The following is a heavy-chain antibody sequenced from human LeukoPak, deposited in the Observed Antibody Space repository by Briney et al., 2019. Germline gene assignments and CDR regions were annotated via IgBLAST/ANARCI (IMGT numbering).Heavy chain of an antibody. J-gene: IGHJ4*02. CDR1: GGSISSYY. CDR3: ARARRSGSFYFDY. CDR2: IYYSGST. Sequence: PSGTLSLTCTVSGGSISSYYWSWIRQPPGKGLEWIGYIYYSGSTNYNPSLKSRVTISVDTSKNQFSLKLSSVTAADTAVYYCARARRSGSFYFDYWGQGTLVTVSS. V-gene: IGHV4-59*01. D-gene: IGHD1-26*01.